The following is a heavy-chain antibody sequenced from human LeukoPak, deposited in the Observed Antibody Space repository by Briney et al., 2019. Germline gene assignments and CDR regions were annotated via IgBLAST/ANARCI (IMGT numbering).Heavy chain of an antibody. CDR3: ARDRRGMTTVTTSNWFDP. V-gene: IGHV1-18*01. D-gene: IGHD4-17*01. Sequence: ASVKVSCKASGYTFTSYGISWVRQAPGQGLEWMGWISAYNGNTNYAQKLQGGVTMTTDTSTSTAYMELRSLRSDDTAVYYCARDRRGMTTVTTSNWFDPWGQGTLVTVSS. CDR2: ISAYNGNT. J-gene: IGHJ5*02. CDR1: GYTFTSYG.